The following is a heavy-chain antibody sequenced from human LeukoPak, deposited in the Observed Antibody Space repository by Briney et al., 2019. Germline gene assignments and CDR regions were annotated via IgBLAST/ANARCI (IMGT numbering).Heavy chain of an antibody. CDR1: GFTFSSYG. D-gene: IGHD4-17*01. CDR3: ARSSTVTTSYYYYGMDV. V-gene: IGHV3-66*01. CDR2: IYSGGST. J-gene: IGHJ6*02. Sequence: GGSLRLSCAASGFTFSSYGMHWVRQAPGKGLEWVSVIYSGGSTYYADSVKGRFTISRDNSKNTLYLQMNSLRAEDTAVYYCARSSTVTTSYYYYGMDVWGQGTTVTVSS.